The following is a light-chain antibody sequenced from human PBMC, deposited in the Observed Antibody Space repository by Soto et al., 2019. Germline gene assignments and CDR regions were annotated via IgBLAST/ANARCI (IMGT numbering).Light chain of an antibody. CDR1: SGSVSASYY. CDR2: STN. J-gene: IGLJ3*02. V-gene: IGLV8-61*01. Sequence: QAVVTQEPSFSVSPGGTVTLTCGLSSGSVSASYYPTWYQQTPGQAPRTLIYSTNTRSSGVPDRFSGSILENKAALTITGAQADDESDYYCVLYMGGGISMFGGGTKLTVL. CDR3: VLYMGGGISM.